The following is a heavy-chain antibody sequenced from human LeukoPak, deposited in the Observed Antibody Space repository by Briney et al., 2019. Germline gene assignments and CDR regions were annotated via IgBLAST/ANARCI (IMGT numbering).Heavy chain of an antibody. Sequence: SETLSLTCAVYGGSFSGYYWSWVRQPPGKGLEWMGEINHSGSTNYNLSLKSRVTISVDTSKNQFSLKLSSVTAADTAVYYCARSPYFDYEKDYFDYWGQGTLVTVSS. CDR1: GGSFSGYY. V-gene: IGHV4-34*01. D-gene: IGHD3-9*01. CDR3: ARSPYFDYEKDYFDY. CDR2: INHSGST. J-gene: IGHJ4*02.